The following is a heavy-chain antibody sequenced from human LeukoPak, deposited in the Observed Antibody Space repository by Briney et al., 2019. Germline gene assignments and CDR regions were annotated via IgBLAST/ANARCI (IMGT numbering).Heavy chain of an antibody. V-gene: IGHV1-69*13. CDR3: ARRRMDSSSWYYFDY. Sequence: SVKVSCKASGGTFSSYAISWVRQAPGQGLEWMGGIIPIFGTANYAQKFQGRVTITADESTSTAYMELSSLRSGDTAVYYCARRRMDSSSWYYFDYWGQGTLVTVSS. CDR1: GGTFSSYA. CDR2: IIPIFGTA. D-gene: IGHD6-13*01. J-gene: IGHJ4*02.